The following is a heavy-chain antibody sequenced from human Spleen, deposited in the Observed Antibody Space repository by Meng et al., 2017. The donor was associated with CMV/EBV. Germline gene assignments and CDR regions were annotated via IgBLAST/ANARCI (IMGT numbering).Heavy chain of an antibody. D-gene: IGHD3-22*01. Sequence: GGSITSGDFYWSWIREPPGKGLEWIGYIYYSGGAYYNPSLKSRVTISVDTSKNQFSRKLSSVTAADTAMYYCARDGPNYYDDSGYIYWGQGTLVTVSS. CDR3: ARDGPNYYDDSGYIY. V-gene: IGHV4-30-4*01. CDR2: IYYSGGA. J-gene: IGHJ4*02. CDR1: GGSITSGDFY.